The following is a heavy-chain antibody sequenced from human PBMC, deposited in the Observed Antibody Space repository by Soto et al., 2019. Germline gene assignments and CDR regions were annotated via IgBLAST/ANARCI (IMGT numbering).Heavy chain of an antibody. D-gene: IGHD3-10*01. J-gene: IGHJ6*03. CDR1: GFTFSSYW. CDR2: INSDGSST. V-gene: IGHV3-74*01. CDR3: ARGPFKWFGEFRRLGRGGPYYYYTDV. Sequence: EVQLVESGGGLVQPGGSLRLSCAASGFTFSSYWMHWVRQAPGKGLVWVSRINSDGSSTSYADSVKGRFTISRDNAKNTLYLQMNSLRAEDTAVYYCARGPFKWFGEFRRLGRGGPYYYYTDVWGKGTTVTVSS.